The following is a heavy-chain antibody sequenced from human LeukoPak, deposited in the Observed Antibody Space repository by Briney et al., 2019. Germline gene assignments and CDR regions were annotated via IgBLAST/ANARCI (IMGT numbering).Heavy chain of an antibody. CDR3: ARDPTTYYDILTGYYTD. J-gene: IGHJ4*02. CDR2: ISSSSSYI. V-gene: IGHV3-21*01. CDR1: GFTFNSYS. Sequence: GGSLRLSCAASGFTFNSYSMDWVRQAPGKGLEWVSSISSSSSYIYYADSVKGRFTISRDNAKNSLYLQMNSLRAEDTAVYYCARDPTTYYDILTGYYTDWGQGTLVTVS. D-gene: IGHD3-9*01.